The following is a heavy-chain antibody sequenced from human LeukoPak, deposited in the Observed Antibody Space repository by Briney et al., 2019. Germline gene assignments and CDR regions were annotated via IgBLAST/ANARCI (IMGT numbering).Heavy chain of an antibody. CDR1: GFSFSAYE. CDR2: INSNGRNI. D-gene: IGHD3-10*01. V-gene: IGHV3-48*03. CDR3: LCLWFGKGVY. J-gene: IGHJ4*02. Sequence: GGSLRLSCAASGFSFSAYEMNWVRQAPGKGLERISYINSNGRNINYADSVRGRFTISRDNAKNSLFLQMNSLRAEDTAVYYCLCLWFGKGVYWGQGTLVTVSS.